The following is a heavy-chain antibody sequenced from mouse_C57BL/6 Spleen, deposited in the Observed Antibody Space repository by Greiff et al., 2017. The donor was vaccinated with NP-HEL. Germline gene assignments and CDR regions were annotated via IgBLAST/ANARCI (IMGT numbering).Heavy chain of an antibody. CDR1: GYSFTGYY. V-gene: IGHV1-31*01. Sequence: VQLQQSGPELVKPGASVKISCKASGYSFTGYYMHWVKQSPGNILDWIGYIYPYNGVSSYNQKFKGKATLTVDKSSSTAYMELSSLTSEDSAVYDCARSGDYYGSSPFAYWGQGTLVTVSA. CDR3: ARSGDYYGSSPFAY. D-gene: IGHD1-1*01. J-gene: IGHJ3*01. CDR2: IYPYNGVS.